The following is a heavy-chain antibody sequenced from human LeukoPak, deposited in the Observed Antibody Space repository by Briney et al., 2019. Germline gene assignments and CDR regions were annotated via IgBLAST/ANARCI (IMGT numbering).Heavy chain of an antibody. D-gene: IGHD2-2*01. J-gene: IGHJ4*02. Sequence: GGSLRLSCAASGFTFSSYAMTWVRQAPGKGLEWVSFISDSETNYVDSVKGRFTVSRDKSKITLYLEMNSLRAEDTAVYYCARGGSGTSVLYYWGQGILVTVSS. CDR2: ISDSET. CDR3: ARGGSGTSVLYY. V-gene: IGHV3-23*01. CDR1: GFTFSSYA.